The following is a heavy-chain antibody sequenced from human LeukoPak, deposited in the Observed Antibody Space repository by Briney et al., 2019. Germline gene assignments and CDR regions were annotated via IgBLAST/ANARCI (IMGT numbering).Heavy chain of an antibody. CDR2: IYYSGST. D-gene: IGHD1-26*01. CDR1: GGSISSYY. Sequence: SSETLSLTCTVSGGSISSYYWSWIRQPPRKGLEWIGYIYYSGSTNYNPSLKSRVTISVDTSKNQFSLKLSSVTAADTAVYYCARLGATWNREFDYWGQGTLVTVSS. CDR3: ARLGATWNREFDY. V-gene: IGHV4-59*08. J-gene: IGHJ4*02.